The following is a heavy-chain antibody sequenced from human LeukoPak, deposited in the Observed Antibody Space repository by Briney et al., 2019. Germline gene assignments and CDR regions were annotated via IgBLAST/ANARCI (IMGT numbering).Heavy chain of an antibody. D-gene: IGHD6-19*01. CDR2: ITWNSAPI. J-gene: IGHJ4*02. Sequence: GGSLILSCAASGFSFDDYAMHWVRQVPGKGLEWVSGITWNSAPIGYADSVKGRFTISRDNSKNSLYLQMNSLTVEDTAVYYCAKNRSGWYYLDYWGQGTLVTVSS. V-gene: IGHV3-9*01. CDR1: GFSFDDYA. CDR3: AKNRSGWYYLDY.